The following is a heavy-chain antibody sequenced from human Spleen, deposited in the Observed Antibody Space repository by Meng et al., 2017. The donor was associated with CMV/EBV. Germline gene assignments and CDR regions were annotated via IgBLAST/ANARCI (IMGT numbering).Heavy chain of an antibody. CDR2: IYYSGST. CDR1: GGSISSYY. D-gene: IGHD6-13*01. V-gene: IGHV4-59*01. CDR3: ARHGASGTRFDY. J-gene: IGHJ4*02. Sequence: SETLSLTCTVSGGSISSYYWSWIRQPPGKGLEWIGYIYYSGSTNYNPSLKSRVTISVDTSKNQFSLKLSSVTAADTAVYYCARHGASGTRFDYWGQGTLVTVSS.